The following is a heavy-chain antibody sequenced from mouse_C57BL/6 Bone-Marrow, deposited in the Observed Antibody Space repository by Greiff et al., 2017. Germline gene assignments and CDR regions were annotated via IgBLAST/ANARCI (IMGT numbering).Heavy chain of an antibody. CDR2: INPNYGTT. D-gene: IGHD1-1*01. J-gene: IGHJ3*01. Sequence: EVQLQQSGPELVKPGASVKISCKASGYSFTDYNMNWVKQSDGKSLEWIGVINPNYGTTSYNQKFKGKATLTVDQSSSTAYMQLNSLTSEDSAVYYCAPHYYGSSYGFAYWGQGTLVTVSA. CDR1: GYSFTDYN. CDR3: APHYYGSSYGFAY. V-gene: IGHV1-39*01.